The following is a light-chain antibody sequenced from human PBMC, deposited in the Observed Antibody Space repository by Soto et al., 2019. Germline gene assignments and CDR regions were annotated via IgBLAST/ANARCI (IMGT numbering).Light chain of an antibody. CDR2: KIS. V-gene: IGKV2-24*01. CDR3: QQYGSSGT. CDR1: QSLVHSDGNTY. J-gene: IGKJ1*01. Sequence: DIVMTQTPLSSPVTLGQPASISCRSSQSLVHSDGNTYLSWLQQRPGQPPRLLIYKISNRFSGVPDRFSGSGSGTDFTLTISRLEPEDFAVYYCQQYGSSGTFGQGTKVDIK.